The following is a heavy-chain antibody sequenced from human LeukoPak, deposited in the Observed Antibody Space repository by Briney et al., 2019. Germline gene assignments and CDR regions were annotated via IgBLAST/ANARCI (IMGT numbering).Heavy chain of an antibody. CDR2: FDPEDGET. J-gene: IGHJ4*02. Sequence: ASVKVSCKVSRYTLTELSMHWVRQAPGKGLEWMGGFDPEDGETIYAQKFQGRVTMTEDTSTDTAYMELSSLRSEDTAVYYCASSPRGIAVADFDYWGQGTLVTVSS. CDR3: ASSPRGIAVADFDY. V-gene: IGHV1-24*01. D-gene: IGHD6-19*01. CDR1: RYTLTELS.